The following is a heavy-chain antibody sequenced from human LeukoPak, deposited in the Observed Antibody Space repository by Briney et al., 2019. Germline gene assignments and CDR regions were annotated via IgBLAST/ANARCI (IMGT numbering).Heavy chain of an antibody. V-gene: IGHV4-38-2*01. CDR1: GYSISSGYY. D-gene: IGHD1-1*01. J-gene: IGHJ5*02. Sequence: SETLSLTCAVSGYSISSGYYWGWIRQPPGKGLXXIGSIFQRGYSYYNPSLKSRVTISVDTSRNQFSLKLSSVTAADTAVYYCAGDKETTGNGRPNWFDPWGQGTLVTVSS. CDR3: AGDKETTGNGRPNWFDP. CDR2: IFQRGYS.